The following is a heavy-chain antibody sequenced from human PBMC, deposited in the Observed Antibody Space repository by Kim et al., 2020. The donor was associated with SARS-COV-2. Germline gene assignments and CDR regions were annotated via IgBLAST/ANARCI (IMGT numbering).Heavy chain of an antibody. CDR3: AKDGGKEWGLLRYYFDY. V-gene: IGHV3-33*06. J-gene: IGHJ4*02. CDR2: IWYDGSNK. CDR1: GFTFSSYG. Sequence: GGSLRLSCAASGFTFSSYGMHWVRQAPGKGLEWVAVIWYDGSNKYYADSVKGRFTISRDNSKNTLYLQMNSLRAEDTAVYYCAKDGGKEWGLLRYYFDYWGQGTLVTVSS. D-gene: IGHD1-26*01.